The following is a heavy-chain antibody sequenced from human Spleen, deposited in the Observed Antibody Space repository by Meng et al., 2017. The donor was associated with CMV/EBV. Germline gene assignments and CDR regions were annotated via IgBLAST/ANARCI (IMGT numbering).Heavy chain of an antibody. CDR2: ISYDGSTK. Sequence: GESLKISCAASGFTFSSYGMHWVRQAPGKGLEWVAAISYDGSTKYYADSVKGRFTISRDNSKNTLYLQMNSLRAEDTAVYYCARIAASDAFDIWGQGTMVTVSS. J-gene: IGHJ3*02. CDR1: GFTFSSYG. V-gene: IGHV3-30*03. CDR3: ARIAASDAFDI. D-gene: IGHD6-13*01.